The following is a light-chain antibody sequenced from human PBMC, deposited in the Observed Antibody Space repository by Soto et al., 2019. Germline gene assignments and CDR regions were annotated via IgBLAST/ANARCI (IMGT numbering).Light chain of an antibody. CDR2: TTS. Sequence: DFQMTQSPSSVSASVGDRVTITCRASQGINNWLAWYQQKPGEPPKLLIYTTSNLQSGVPSRFSGSGSGTDFTLTISSLQPEDFATYYCQQANSFPLTFGGGTKVEIK. CDR1: QGINNW. V-gene: IGKV1D-12*01. CDR3: QQANSFPLT. J-gene: IGKJ4*01.